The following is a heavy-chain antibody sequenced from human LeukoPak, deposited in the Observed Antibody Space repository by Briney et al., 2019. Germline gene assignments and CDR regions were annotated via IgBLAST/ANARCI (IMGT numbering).Heavy chain of an antibody. CDR3: ARVRPVAGTLFFDY. CDR2: NNTNSGGT. CDR1: GYSFTGYY. Sequence: GASVKVCCNSSGYSFTGYYMHWVRQAPGQGLGRMGWNNTNSGGTNYAQKFQGRVTMTRDTSISTAYMELSRLRSDDTAVYYCARVRPVAGTLFFDYWGQGTLVTVSS. V-gene: IGHV1-2*02. D-gene: IGHD6-19*01. J-gene: IGHJ4*02.